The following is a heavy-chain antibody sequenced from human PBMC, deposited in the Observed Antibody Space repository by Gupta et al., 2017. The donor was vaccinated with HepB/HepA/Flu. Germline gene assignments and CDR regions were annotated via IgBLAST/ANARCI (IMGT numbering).Heavy chain of an antibody. CDR1: GGSITMSNFF. V-gene: IGHV4-39*01. J-gene: IGHJ4*02. CDR3: ARPTSNY. Sequence: QLRIQESGPGLVKPSETLSLTCSVSGGSITMSNFFWAWIRQPPGGGLEWIGSMFYSGDTYYNPSLKSRVTISVDTPMNQFSLRLKSVTATDTAIYYCARPTSNYWGPGTLVIVSS. CDR2: MFYSGDT.